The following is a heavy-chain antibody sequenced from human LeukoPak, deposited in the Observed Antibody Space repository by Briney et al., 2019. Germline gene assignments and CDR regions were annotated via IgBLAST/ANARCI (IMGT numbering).Heavy chain of an antibody. Sequence: XXXGXTXTXXXISWVRQAPGQGLEWMGWISAYNGNTNYAQKLQGRVTMTTDTSTSTAYMELRSLRSDDTAVYYCARDHLRFLGWFTYYYYGMDVWGQGTTVTVSS. D-gene: IGHD3-3*01. V-gene: IGHV1-18*01. CDR2: ISAYNGNT. CDR3: ARDHLRFLGWFTYYYYGMDV. J-gene: IGHJ6*02. CDR1: GXTXTXXX.